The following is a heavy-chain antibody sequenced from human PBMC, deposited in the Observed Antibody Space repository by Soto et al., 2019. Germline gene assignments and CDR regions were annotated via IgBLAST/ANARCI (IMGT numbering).Heavy chain of an antibody. CDR1: GYTFTSYA. CDR2: INAGNGNT. Sequence: QVQLVQSGAEVKKPGASVKVSCKASGYTFTSYAMHWVRQAPGQRLEWMGWINAGNGNTKYSQKFQGRVTITRDTSASTAYMERSSPRTEDTAVYYCARDLGGWPDYWGQGTLVTVSS. CDR3: ARDLGGWPDY. V-gene: IGHV1-3*01. D-gene: IGHD2-15*01. J-gene: IGHJ4*02.